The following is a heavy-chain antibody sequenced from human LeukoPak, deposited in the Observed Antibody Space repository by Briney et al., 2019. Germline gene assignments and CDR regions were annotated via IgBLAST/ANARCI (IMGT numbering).Heavy chain of an antibody. D-gene: IGHD3-16*01. CDR3: ARNAWGGDPYYYYYMDV. J-gene: IGHJ6*03. Sequence: ASVKVSCKASGYTFTSYGISWVRQAPGQGLEWMGWISAYNGNTNYAQKLQGRVTMTTDTSTSTAYMELRSLRSDDTAVYYCARNAWGGDPYYYYYMDVWGKGTTVTISS. V-gene: IGHV1-18*01. CDR2: ISAYNGNT. CDR1: GYTFTSYG.